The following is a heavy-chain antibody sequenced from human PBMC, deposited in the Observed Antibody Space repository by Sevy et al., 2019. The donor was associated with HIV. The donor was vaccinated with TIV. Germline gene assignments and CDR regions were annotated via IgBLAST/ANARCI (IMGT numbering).Heavy chain of an antibody. Sequence: GGSLRLSCVASGFTFSSYEMNWVRQAPGKGLEWVSHISNSGTSMYYSDSVKGRFTISRDNARNSLYLQMNSLRAEDTAVYYCARDLPPSATTVAYFDCWGQGTLVTVSS. CDR1: GFTFSSYE. CDR2: ISNSGTSM. D-gene: IGHD4-17*01. CDR3: ARDLPPSATTVAYFDC. J-gene: IGHJ4*02. V-gene: IGHV3-48*03.